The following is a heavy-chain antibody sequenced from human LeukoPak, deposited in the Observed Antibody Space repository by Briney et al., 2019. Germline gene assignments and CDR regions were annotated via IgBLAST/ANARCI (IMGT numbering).Heavy chain of an antibody. CDR2: IHYSGST. Sequence: PSETLSLTCTVSGGSISGVYWSWIRQSPWKGLDLLGFIHYSGSTDYNPSLKSRVTISLDTSKNQFSLKLTSVTAADTAVYYCARFHCSGTTCQHLDYWGQGALVTVSS. CDR3: ARFHCSGTTCQHLDY. V-gene: IGHV4-59*01. J-gene: IGHJ4*02. CDR1: GGSISGVY. D-gene: IGHD2-15*01.